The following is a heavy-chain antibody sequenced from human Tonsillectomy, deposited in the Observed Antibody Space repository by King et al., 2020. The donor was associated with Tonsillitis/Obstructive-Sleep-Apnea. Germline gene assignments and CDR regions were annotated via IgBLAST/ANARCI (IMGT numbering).Heavy chain of an antibody. CDR1: GFTFSIYG. D-gene: IGHD5-24*01. V-gene: IGHV3-30*18. Sequence: VQLVESGGGVVQPGRSLRLSGAASGFTFSIYGMHWVRQAPGKGLEWVAVISYDGSNKYYADSVKGRFTISRDNSKNTLYLQMNSLRPEDTAVYYCAKVRDGYNTDYWGQGTLVTVSS. CDR3: AKVRDGYNTDY. CDR2: ISYDGSNK. J-gene: IGHJ4*02.